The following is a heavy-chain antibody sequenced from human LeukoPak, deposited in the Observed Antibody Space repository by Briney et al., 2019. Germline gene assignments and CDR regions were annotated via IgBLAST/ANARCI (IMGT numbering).Heavy chain of an antibody. J-gene: IGHJ6*03. D-gene: IGHD3-10*01. V-gene: IGHV1-69*06. CDR1: GYTFTGYY. Sequence: ASVKVSCKASGYTFTGYYMHWVRQAPGQGLEWMGGIIPIFGTANYAQKFQGRVTITADRSTSTAYMELSSLRSEDTAVYYCATQFGSGRSYYYYYYMDVWGKGTTVTVSS. CDR3: ATQFGSGRSYYYYYYMDV. CDR2: IIPIFGTA.